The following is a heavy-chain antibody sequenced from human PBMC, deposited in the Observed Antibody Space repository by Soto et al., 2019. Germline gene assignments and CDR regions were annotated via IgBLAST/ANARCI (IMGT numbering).Heavy chain of an antibody. CDR3: AHRRITMTFGY. CDR1: GFTSSDHY. D-gene: IGHD3-22*01. Sequence: GGSLGLSCAASGFTSSDHYMAWIRQAPGKGLEWICYINPSGNYTHYADSVQGRFTITRDTSKNQVVLTLTDMDTMDTATYYCAHRRITMTFGYWGQGALVTVSS. V-gene: IGHV3-11*03. J-gene: IGHJ4*02. CDR2: INPSGNYT.